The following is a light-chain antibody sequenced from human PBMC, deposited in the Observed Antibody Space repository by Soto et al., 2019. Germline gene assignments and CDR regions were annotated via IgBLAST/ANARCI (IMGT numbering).Light chain of an antibody. CDR3: QQSYTTPYT. J-gene: IGKJ2*01. CDR1: QSSSNY. Sequence: DIQMTQSPSSLSASVGDRVTITCRASQSSSNYLNWYQQKSGTAPQLLIYAASSLQSGVPSRFTGSASGTDFTLTISSLQPEDFATYYCQQSYTTPYTFGQGTKLEIK. CDR2: AAS. V-gene: IGKV1-39*01.